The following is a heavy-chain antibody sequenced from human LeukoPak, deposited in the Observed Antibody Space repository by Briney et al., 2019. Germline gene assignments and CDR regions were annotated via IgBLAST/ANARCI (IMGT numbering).Heavy chain of an antibody. D-gene: IGHD4-17*01. CDR3: ARGQLRCPDY. V-gene: IGHV3-74*01. J-gene: IGHJ4*02. CDR2: TTSDGSTT. Sequence: ETLSLTCTVSGGSISSSSYYWMHWVRQAPGKGLVWVSRTTSDGSTTSYADSVKGRFTVSRDNAKNTLFLQMSSLRAEDTAVYYCARGQLRCPDYWGQGTLVTVSS. CDR1: GGSISSSSYYW.